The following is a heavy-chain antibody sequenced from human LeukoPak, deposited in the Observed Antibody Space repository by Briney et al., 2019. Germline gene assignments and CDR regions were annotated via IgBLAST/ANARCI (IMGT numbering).Heavy chain of an antibody. CDR2: ISGSGDNT. CDR1: GLTFSNYA. J-gene: IGHJ6*03. Sequence: GGSLRLSCAAYGLTFSNYAMSWVRQTPGKGLEWVSSISGSGDNTYSADSVRGRFTISGDKSKDTLFLQMNSLRAEDTAVYYCAKGPMTTVTTGHLYYYYYMDVWGKGTTVTVSS. V-gene: IGHV3-23*01. D-gene: IGHD4-11*01. CDR3: AKGPMTTVTTGHLYYYYYMDV.